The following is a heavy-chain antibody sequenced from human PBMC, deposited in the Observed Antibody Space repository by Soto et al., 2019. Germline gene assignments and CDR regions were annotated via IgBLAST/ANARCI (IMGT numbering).Heavy chain of an antibody. Sequence: SKTQSLMPTVSGDSIRSRNHYWSWLRQPPGKGVEWVGYIYYTGSTYYSLSLKGRVTRSVDTSKNQFSLKLNSATAADTAVYYCARVDILTVYGCTDVWGEGTTVP. D-gene: IGHD3-9*01. J-gene: IGHJ6*02. CDR2: IYYTGST. CDR1: GDSIRSRNHY. V-gene: IGHV4-30-4*01. CDR3: ARVDILTVYGCTDV.